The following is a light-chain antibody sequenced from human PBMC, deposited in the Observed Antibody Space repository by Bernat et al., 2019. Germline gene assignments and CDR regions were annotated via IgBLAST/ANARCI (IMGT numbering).Light chain of an antibody. CDR1: QRLVQSNGNSY. V-gene: IGKV2-24*01. J-gene: IGKJ2*01. CDR3: MQITQFPYT. CDR2: EIS. Sequence: DIVLTQTPLLSPVTLGQPASISCRSSQRLVQSNGNSYLRWLQQRPGQPPRLLIYEISNRFSGVPDRFSCSGAGTDFTPKISRVQAEDVGLYYCMQITQFPYTFGQGTKLEIK.